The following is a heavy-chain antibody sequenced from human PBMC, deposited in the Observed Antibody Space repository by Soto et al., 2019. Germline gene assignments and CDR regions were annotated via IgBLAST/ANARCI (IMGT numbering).Heavy chain of an antibody. D-gene: IGHD5-12*01. V-gene: IGHV4-59*01. J-gene: IGHJ5*02. CDR1: GGSISSSY. Sequence: SETLSLTCTVSGGSISSSYWTWIRQPPGKGLEWIGYIYYSGSTNYNPSLKSRVTISVDTSKNQFSLRLSSVTAADTAVYYCAGSESRGYSDYAFDPWGQGTLVTVSS. CDR3: AGSESRGYSDYAFDP. CDR2: IYYSGST.